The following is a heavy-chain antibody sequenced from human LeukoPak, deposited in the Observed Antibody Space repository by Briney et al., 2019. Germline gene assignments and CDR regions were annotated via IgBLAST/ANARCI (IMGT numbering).Heavy chain of an antibody. D-gene: IGHD4-11*01. V-gene: IGHV4-59*08. CDR3: ARRRYSNYATDGPNWFDP. Sequence: SETLSLTCTVSGGSISSYYWSWIRQPPGKGLEWIGYIYYSGSTNYNPSLKSRVTISVDTSKNQFSLKLSSVTAADAAVYYCARRRYSNYATDGPNWFDPWGQGTLVTVSS. J-gene: IGHJ5*02. CDR2: IYYSGST. CDR1: GGSISSYY.